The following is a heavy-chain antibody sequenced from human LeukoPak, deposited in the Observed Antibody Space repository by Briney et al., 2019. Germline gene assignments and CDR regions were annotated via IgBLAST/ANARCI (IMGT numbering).Heavy chain of an antibody. V-gene: IGHV1-2*02. Sequence: ASVKVSCKASGYTFTGYYMHWVRQAPGQGLERMGWINPNSGGTNYAQKFQGRVTMTRDTSISTAYMELSRLRSDDTAVYYCARGPAVASYYYYYMDVWGKGTTVTVSS. D-gene: IGHD6-19*01. CDR2: INPNSGGT. J-gene: IGHJ6*03. CDR1: GYTFTGYY. CDR3: ARGPAVASYYYYYMDV.